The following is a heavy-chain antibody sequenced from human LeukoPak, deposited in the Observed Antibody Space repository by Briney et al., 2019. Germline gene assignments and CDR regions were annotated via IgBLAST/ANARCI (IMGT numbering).Heavy chain of an antibody. V-gene: IGHV1-46*01. CDR1: GYTFTSYY. Sequence: VASVKVSCKASGYTFTSYYMHWVRQAPGQGLEWMGIINPSGGSTSYAQKFQGRVTMTRDTSISTAYMELSRLRSDDTAVYYCARRRVLHDYSKSYSRHFDYWGQGTLVTVSS. CDR2: INPSGGST. D-gene: IGHD4-11*01. CDR3: ARRRVLHDYSKSYSRHFDY. J-gene: IGHJ4*02.